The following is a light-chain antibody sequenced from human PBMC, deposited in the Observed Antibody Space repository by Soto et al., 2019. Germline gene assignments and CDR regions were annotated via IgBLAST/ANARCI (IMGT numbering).Light chain of an antibody. CDR1: QAVSNAY. CDR3: QQFASSPYT. V-gene: IGKV3-20*01. CDR2: GAI. J-gene: IGKJ2*01. Sequence: EIVLTQSPDTLSSSPGERATLSCRASQAVSNAYLAWYQHKPGQVPRLLIQGAINRATGIPDRFSGGGSGTDFTLTINRLEPEDFAVYYCQQFASSPYTFGQGTKVEIK.